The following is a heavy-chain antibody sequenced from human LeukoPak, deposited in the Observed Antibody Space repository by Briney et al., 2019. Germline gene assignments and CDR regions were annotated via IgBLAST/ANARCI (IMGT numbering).Heavy chain of an antibody. CDR3: VRDSGAYSSVYYDAFDF. V-gene: IGHV3-7*01. CDR2: INREGSEK. J-gene: IGHJ3*01. CDR1: GFTFSNYW. D-gene: IGHD5/OR15-5a*01. Sequence: GGSLRLSCAASGFTFSNYWMIWVRQAPGKGLDWVANINREGSEKHYADSVNGRFTISRDNAKNSMFLQMNSLRVDDTAMYYCVRDSGAYSSVYYDAFDFWGQGTVVTVSS.